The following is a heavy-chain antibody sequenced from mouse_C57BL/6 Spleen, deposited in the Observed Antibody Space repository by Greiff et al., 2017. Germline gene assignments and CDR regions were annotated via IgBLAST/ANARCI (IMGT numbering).Heavy chain of an antibody. CDR2: IYPSDSEP. D-gene: IGHD2-4*01. J-gene: IGHJ1*03. CDR1: GYTFTSSW. Sequence: QVQLQQSGAELVRPGSSVKLSCKASGYTFTSSWMDWVKQRPGQGLEWIGNIYPSDSEPHYTQKFQDKATLTADKSSSTAYMQLSSLTSEDSAVYYCGRGEDYDLWYFDVWGTGTTVTVSA. CDR3: GRGEDYDLWYFDV. V-gene: IGHV1-61*01.